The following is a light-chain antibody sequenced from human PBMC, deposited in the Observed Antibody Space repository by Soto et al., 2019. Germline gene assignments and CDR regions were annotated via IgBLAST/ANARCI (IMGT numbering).Light chain of an antibody. CDR1: QSVSSSY. J-gene: IGKJ2*01. CDR2: GAS. Sequence: IVLTQSPGTLSLSPGERATLSCSASQSVSSSYLAWYQQKSGQAPRLLIYGASSRATGIPDRFSGSGSGTDFTLTISRLEPKDFAVYYCQQYGSSPPYTFGQGTKLEIK. V-gene: IGKV3-20*01. CDR3: QQYGSSPPYT.